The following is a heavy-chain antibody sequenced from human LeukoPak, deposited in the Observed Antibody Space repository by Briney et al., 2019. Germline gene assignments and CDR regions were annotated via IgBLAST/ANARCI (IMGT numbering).Heavy chain of an antibody. CDR2: IYSGGST. Sequence: GGSLRLSCAASGFTVSSNYMSWVRQAPGKGLEWVSVIYSGGSTYYADSVKGRFTISRDNSKNTLYLQMNSLRAEDTAVYYCARDPDGSYYFDYWGQGTLVTVSS. J-gene: IGHJ4*02. D-gene: IGHD5-24*01. CDR1: GFTVSSNY. V-gene: IGHV3-53*01. CDR3: ARDPDGSYYFDY.